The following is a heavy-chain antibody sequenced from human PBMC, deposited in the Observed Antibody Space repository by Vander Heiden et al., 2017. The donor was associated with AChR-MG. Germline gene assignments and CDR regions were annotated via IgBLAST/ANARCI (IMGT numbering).Heavy chain of an antibody. V-gene: IGHV3-72*01. J-gene: IGHJ4*02. Sequence: EVQLVESGGGLVQPGGSLRLSCAASGFTFVDHYMDWVRQAPGKGLEWVGRTRNKANSYTTEYAASVKGRFTISRDDSKNSLYLQMNSLKTEDTAVYYCAREAAAGTNYFDYWGQGTLVTVSS. CDR1: GFTFVDHY. D-gene: IGHD6-13*01. CDR2: TRNKANSYTT. CDR3: AREAAAGTNYFDY.